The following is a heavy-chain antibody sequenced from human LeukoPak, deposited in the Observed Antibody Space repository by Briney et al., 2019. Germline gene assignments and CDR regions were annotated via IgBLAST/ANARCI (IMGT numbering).Heavy chain of an antibody. CDR1: GFTFSSYE. CDR3: ARNSRGRGFLFDY. CDR2: ISSSGSTI. Sequence: GGSLRLSCAASGFTFSSYEMNWVRQAPGKGLEWVSYISSSGSTIYYADSVKGRFTISRDNAKNSLYLQMNSLRAEDTAVYYCARNSRGRGFLFDYWGQGTLVTVSS. J-gene: IGHJ4*02. V-gene: IGHV3-48*03. D-gene: IGHD3-16*01.